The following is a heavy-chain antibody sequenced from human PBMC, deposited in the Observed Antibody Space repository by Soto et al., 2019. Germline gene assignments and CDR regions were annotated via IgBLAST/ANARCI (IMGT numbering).Heavy chain of an antibody. CDR1: GYTFTSYY. CDR3: ARGGYYDSSGYDGYYYGMDV. Sequence: ASVKVSCKASGYTFTSYYMHWVRQAPGQGLEWMGIINPSGGSTSYAQKFQGRVTMTRDTSTSTVYMELSSLRSEDTAVYYCARGGYYDSSGYDGYYYGMDVWGQGTTVTVSS. D-gene: IGHD3-22*01. V-gene: IGHV1-46*01. CDR2: INPSGGST. J-gene: IGHJ6*02.